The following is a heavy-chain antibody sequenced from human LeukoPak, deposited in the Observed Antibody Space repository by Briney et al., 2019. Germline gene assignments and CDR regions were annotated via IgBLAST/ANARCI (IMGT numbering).Heavy chain of an antibody. J-gene: IGHJ5*02. CDR1: GFTFSSYA. CDR3: AKTPFLMVRGAPWGFDP. CDR2: ISGSGGST. V-gene: IGHV3-23*01. D-gene: IGHD3-10*01. Sequence: GGSLRLSCAASGFTFSSYAMSWVRQAPGKGLEWVSAISGSGGSTYYAAYVKGRFTISRDKSKNTLYLQMNSLRAEDTAVYYCAKTPFLMVRGAPWGFDPWGQGTLVTVSS.